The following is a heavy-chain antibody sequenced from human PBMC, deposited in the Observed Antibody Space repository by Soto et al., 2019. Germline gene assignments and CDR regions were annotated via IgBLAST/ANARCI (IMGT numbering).Heavy chain of an antibody. D-gene: IGHD1-26*01. CDR1: GFSVTTNY. CDR3: AKKPPISIQGWAFGMDV. V-gene: IGHV3-53*02. Sequence: VLLVETGGGLIQPGGSLRLSCLASGFSVTTNYIIWVRQPPGKGLEWVSTTFTGGSTHYADSVKGRFSISRDNSKNTVYLQMNTSRVEDTAVYYCAKKPPISIQGWAFGMDVWGQGTTVSVSS. J-gene: IGHJ6*02. CDR2: TFTGGST.